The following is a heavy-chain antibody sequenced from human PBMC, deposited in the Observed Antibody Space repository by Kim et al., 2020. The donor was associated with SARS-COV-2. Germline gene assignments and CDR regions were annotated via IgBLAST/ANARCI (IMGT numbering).Heavy chain of an antibody. D-gene: IGHD6-25*01. Sequence: SETLSLTCAVSGGSFSDCSWHWVRQSPGKGLEWLGVINYSGSGNYNSYPTGRVTMTVDRTKNKFYLQMNSVTAADTAVSYYSGSGWVTDNGGQIDYWGRG. J-gene: IGHJ4*02. V-gene: IGHV4-34*01. CDR1: GGSFSDCS. CDR3: SGSGWVTDNGGQIDY. CDR2: INYSGSG.